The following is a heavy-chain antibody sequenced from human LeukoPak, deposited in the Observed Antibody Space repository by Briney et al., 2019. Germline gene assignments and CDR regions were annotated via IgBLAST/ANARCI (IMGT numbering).Heavy chain of an antibody. J-gene: IGHJ4*02. CDR2: VFHSGST. D-gene: IGHD3-9*01. Sequence: PSETLTLTRTVSGYSINCGHYLGWIRQPPGKGLEWIGSVFHSGSTYYNPSLKSRVTISVDTSKNQFSLNLRSVTAADTAMYFCARSLSTAGIDSGDQGTLVTVSS. CDR1: GYSINCGHY. V-gene: IGHV4-38-2*02. CDR3: ARSLSTAGIDS.